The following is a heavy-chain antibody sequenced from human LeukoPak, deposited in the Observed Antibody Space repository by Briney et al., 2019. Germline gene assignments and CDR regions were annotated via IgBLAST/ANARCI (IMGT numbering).Heavy chain of an antibody. CDR1: GFGLSILS. J-gene: IGHJ4*02. CDR2: IRPETGEP. CDR3: STDSGRSYFYFDF. V-gene: IGHV1-24*01. D-gene: IGHD3-10*01. Sequence: GASVKDSCKISGFGLSILSIHWMRQAPGKGLEWVGGIRPETGEPIFAQKFRGRVTITEDTFTDTGYLELRGLTSEDTAVYYCSTDSGRSYFYFDFWGQGTLVTVSS.